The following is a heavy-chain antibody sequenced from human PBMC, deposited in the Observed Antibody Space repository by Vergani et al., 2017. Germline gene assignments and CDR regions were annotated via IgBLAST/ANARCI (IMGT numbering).Heavy chain of an antibody. V-gene: IGHV3-15*01. CDR1: GFTFSNSW. Sequence: EVQLVESGGGLVKPGGSLRLSCAASGFTFSNSWMSWVRQAPGKGLEWVGRIKSKIDGGTTDYAEPVIGRFTISRDDSKNTLYLQMNSLKTEDTAVYYCTTAEFAGDSRGYYYYYGMDVWGQGTTVTVSS. D-gene: IGHD3-22*01. J-gene: IGHJ6*02. CDR3: TTAEFAGDSRGYYYYYGMDV. CDR2: IKSKIDGGTT.